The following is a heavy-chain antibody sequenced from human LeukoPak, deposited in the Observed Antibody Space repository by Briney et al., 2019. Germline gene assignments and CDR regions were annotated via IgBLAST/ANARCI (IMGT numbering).Heavy chain of an antibody. J-gene: IGHJ4*02. V-gene: IGHV3-48*04. CDR1: GFTFSSYA. CDR3: AALYYYDSSGYQNIDY. D-gene: IGHD3-22*01. Sequence: GGSLRLSCAASGFTFSSYAMSWVRQAPGKGLEWISYISSSGSTIYYADSVKGRFTISRDNAKNSLYLQMNSLRAEDTAVYYCAALYYYDSSGYQNIDYWGQGTLVTVSS. CDR2: ISSSGSTI.